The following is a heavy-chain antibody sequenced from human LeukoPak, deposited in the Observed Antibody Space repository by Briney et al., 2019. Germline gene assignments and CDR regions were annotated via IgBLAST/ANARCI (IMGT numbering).Heavy chain of an antibody. V-gene: IGHV3-30*18. Sequence: GGSLRLSCAASGFTFSRYGMHWVRQAPGKGLEWVAVISYDGTNKYYADSVKGRFTISRDNSKNTLYLQMNSLRVEDTAVYYCAKDPVNGIAVAAGPFDYWGQGTLVTVSS. CDR1: GFTFSRYG. J-gene: IGHJ4*02. CDR3: AKDPVNGIAVAAGPFDY. CDR2: ISYDGTNK. D-gene: IGHD6-19*01.